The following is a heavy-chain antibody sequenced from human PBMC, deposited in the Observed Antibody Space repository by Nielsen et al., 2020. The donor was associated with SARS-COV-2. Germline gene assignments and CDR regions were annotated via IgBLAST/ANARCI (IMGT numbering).Heavy chain of an antibody. J-gene: IGHJ4*02. V-gene: IGHV3-30-3*01. CDR3: AKDVSPIPYGGYGDY. CDR2: ISYDGSNK. Sequence: GESLKISCAASGFTFSSYAMHWVRQAPGKGLEWVAVISYDGSNKYYADSVKGRFTISRDNAKNSLYLQMNSLRAEDTALYYCAKDVSPIPYGGYGDYWGQGTLVTVSS. CDR1: GFTFSSYA. D-gene: IGHD5-12*01.